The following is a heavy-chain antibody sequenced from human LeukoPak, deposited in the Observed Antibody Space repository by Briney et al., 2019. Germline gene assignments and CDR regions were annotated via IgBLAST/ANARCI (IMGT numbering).Heavy chain of an antibody. CDR3: ARGVIPYSSFDY. D-gene: IGHD6-13*01. CDR2: IIPIFGTA. V-gene: IGHV1-69*13. Sequence: ASVKVSCKASGGTFSSYAISWVRQAPGQGLEWMGGIIPIFGTAHYAQKLQGRVTITADESTSTAYMELSSLRSEDTAVYYCARGVIPYSSFDYWGQGNLVTVSS. CDR1: GGTFSSYA. J-gene: IGHJ4*02.